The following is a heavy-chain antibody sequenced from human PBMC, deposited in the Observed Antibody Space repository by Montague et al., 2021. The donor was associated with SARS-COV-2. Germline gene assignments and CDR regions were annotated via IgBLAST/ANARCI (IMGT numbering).Heavy chain of an antibody. CDR2: IYYSGST. V-gene: IGHV4-39*01. J-gene: IGHJ2*01. CDR1: GXSISSSSYY. Sequence: SETLSLTCTVSGXSISSSSYYWGWIRQPPGKGLEWIGSIYYSGSTYYNPSLKSRVTISVDTSKNQFSLKLSSVTAADTAVYYCARQPLTTMRLVVITQPRRYFDLWGRGTLVTVS. D-gene: IGHD3-22*01. CDR3: ARQPLTTMRLVVITQPRRYFDL.